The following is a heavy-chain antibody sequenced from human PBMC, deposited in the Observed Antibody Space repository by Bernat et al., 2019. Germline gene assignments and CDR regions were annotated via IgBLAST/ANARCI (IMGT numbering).Heavy chain of an antibody. J-gene: IGHJ6*02. Sequence: QVQLVESGGGVVQPGRSLRLSCAASGFTFSSYAMHWVRQAPGKGLEWVAVISYDGSNKYYADSVKGRFTISRDNSKNTLYLQMNSLRAEDTAVYYCARDFSMVIDYYYGMDVWGQGTTVTVSS. CDR3: ARDFSMVIDYYYGMDV. D-gene: IGHD5-18*01. CDR1: GFTFSSYA. V-gene: IGHV3-30-3*01. CDR2: ISYDGSNK.